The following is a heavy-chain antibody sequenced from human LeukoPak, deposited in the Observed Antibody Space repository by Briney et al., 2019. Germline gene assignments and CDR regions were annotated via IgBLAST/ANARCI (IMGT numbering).Heavy chain of an antibody. CDR3: AKQGQYSSSWYLGY. V-gene: IGHV7-4-1*02. CDR1: GYTFTTYA. CDR2: INTNTGNP. D-gene: IGHD6-13*01. J-gene: IGHJ4*02. Sequence: ASVKVSCKASGYTFTTYAMNWVRQAPGQGLEWMGWINTNTGNPTYAQGFTGRFVFSLDTSVSTAYLQISSLKAEDTAVYYCAKQGQYSSSWYLGYWGQGTLVTVSS.